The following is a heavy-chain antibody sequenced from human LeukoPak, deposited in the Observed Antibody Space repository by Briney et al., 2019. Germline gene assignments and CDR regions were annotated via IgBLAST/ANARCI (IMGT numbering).Heavy chain of an antibody. J-gene: IGHJ5*02. D-gene: IGHD2-15*01. CDR1: GGSISSSSYY. CDR2: IYYSGST. CDR3: ARMVVVAATADWFDP. Sequence: SETLPLTCTVSGGSISSSSYYWGWIRQPPGKGLEWIGSIYYSGSTYYNPSLKSRVTISVDTSKNQFSLKLSSVTAADTAVYYCARMVVVAATADWFDPWGQGNLVTVSS. V-gene: IGHV4-39*01.